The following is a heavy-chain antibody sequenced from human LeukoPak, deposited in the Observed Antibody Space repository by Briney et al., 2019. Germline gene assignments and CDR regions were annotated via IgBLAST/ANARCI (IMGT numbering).Heavy chain of an antibody. V-gene: IGHV4-59*01. J-gene: IGHJ4*02. CDR2: IYYSGST. CDR3: ARELSHSSGYYDY. Sequence: PSETLPLTCTVSGGSISSYYWSWIRQPPGKGLEWIGYIYYSGSTNYNPSLKSRVTISVDTSKNQFSLKLSSVTAADTAVYYCARELSHSSGYYDYWGQGTLVTVS. CDR1: GGSISSYY. D-gene: IGHD3-22*01.